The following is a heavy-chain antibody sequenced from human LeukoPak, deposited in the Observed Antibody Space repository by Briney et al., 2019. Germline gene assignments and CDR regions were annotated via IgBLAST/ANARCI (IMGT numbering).Heavy chain of an antibody. J-gene: IGHJ6*02. CDR2: INTNTGNP. CDR1: GYTFTSYA. Sequence: ASVKVSCKASGYTFTSYAMNWVRQAPGQGLEWMGWINTNTGNPTYAQGFTGRFVFSLDTSVSTAYLQISSLKAEDTAVYYCARDQGYGGYDYGDWYGMDVWGQGTTVTVSS. CDR3: ARDQGYGGYDYGDWYGMDV. D-gene: IGHD5-12*01. V-gene: IGHV7-4-1*02.